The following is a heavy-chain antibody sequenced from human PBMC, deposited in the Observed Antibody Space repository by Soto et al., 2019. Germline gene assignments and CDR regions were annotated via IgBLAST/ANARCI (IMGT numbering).Heavy chain of an antibody. D-gene: IGHD3-10*01. V-gene: IGHV4-39*01. CDR2: IYYSGST. Sequence: SETLSLTCTVSGGSISSSSYYWGWIRQPPGKGLEWIGSIYYSGSTYYNPSLKSRVTISVDTSKNQFSLKLSSVTAADTAVYYCAIPRTFRGESTAGWFDPWGQGTLVTVSS. CDR3: AIPRTFRGESTAGWFDP. J-gene: IGHJ5*02. CDR1: GGSISSSSYY.